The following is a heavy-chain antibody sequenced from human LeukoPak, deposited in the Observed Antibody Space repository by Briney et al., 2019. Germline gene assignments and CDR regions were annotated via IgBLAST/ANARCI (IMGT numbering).Heavy chain of an antibody. J-gene: IGHJ4*02. V-gene: IGHV4-59*11. Sequence: SETLSLTCTVSGGSISSHYWSWIRQPPGKGLEWIGYIYYSGSTYYNPSLKSRVTISVDTSKNQFSLKLSSVTAADTAVYYCARVTAEASWIQHSYYFDYWGQGTLVTVSS. CDR2: IYYSGST. CDR3: ARVTAEASWIQHSYYFDY. CDR1: GGSISSHY. D-gene: IGHD5-18*01.